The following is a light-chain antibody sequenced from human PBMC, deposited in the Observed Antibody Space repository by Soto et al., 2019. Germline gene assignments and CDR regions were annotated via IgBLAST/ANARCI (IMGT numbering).Light chain of an antibody. V-gene: IGKV1-8*01. CDR1: QGISSY. Sequence: AIRMTQSPSSFSASTGDRVTITCRASQGISSYLAWYQQKPGKAPKLLIYAATTLQSGVPSRFSGSGSGTDFTLPTSCLQSEDFATYYSQQYYSYPFTLGPGNKGDIK. CDR3: QQYYSYPFT. CDR2: AAT. J-gene: IGKJ3*01.